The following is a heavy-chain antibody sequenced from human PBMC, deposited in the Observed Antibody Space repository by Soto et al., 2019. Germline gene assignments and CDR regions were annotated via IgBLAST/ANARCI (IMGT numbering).Heavy chain of an antibody. V-gene: IGHV3-23*01. D-gene: IGHD2-2*01. CDR3: AKDFEFTNCYLCSGVDV. CDR2: IGGGGGNT. Sequence: GGSLRLSCAASGFTFTNYAMSWVRQAPGKGLEWVSTIGGGGGNTNYADSVKGRFTISRDNSKNTVFLQMNSLRPDDTAIYYCAKDFEFTNCYLCSGVDVWGQGTMVTVSS. J-gene: IGHJ3*01. CDR1: GFTFTNYA.